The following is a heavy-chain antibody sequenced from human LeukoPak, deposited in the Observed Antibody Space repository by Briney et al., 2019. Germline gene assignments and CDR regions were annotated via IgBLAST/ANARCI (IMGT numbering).Heavy chain of an antibody. D-gene: IGHD6-19*01. CDR3: ARLYSSGCSDY. CDR1: GSTFSRHG. CDR2: IWYDGSDK. V-gene: IGHV3-33*07. Sequence: PGGSLRLSCEASGSTFSRHGMYWVRQAPGKGLEWVATIWYDGSDKYYADSVKGRFTVSRDNSQNMLYLQMNSLRAEDTAVYYCARLYSSGCSDYWGQGTLVNVSS. J-gene: IGHJ4*02.